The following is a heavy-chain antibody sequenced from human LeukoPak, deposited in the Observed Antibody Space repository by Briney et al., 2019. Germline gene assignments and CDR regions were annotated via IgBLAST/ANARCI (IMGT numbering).Heavy chain of an antibody. CDR1: GGSFSGYY. J-gene: IGHJ4*02. Sequence: SETLSLTCAVYGGSFSGYYWSWIRQPPGKGLEWLGEINHSGSTNYNPSLKSRVTISVDTSKNQFSLKLSSVTAADTAVYYCAVGYCSSTSCYRIGYWGQGTLVTVSS. CDR3: AVGYCSSTSCYRIGY. CDR2: INHSGST. D-gene: IGHD2-2*02. V-gene: IGHV4-34*01.